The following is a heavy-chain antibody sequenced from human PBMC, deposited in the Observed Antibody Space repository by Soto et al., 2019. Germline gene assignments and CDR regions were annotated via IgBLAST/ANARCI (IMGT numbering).Heavy chain of an antibody. V-gene: IGHV3-23*01. D-gene: IGHD2-8*01. CDR3: AKVVCTSNCYDY. J-gene: IGHJ4*02. CDR2: INGGGGTT. Sequence: EVQLLESGGGLIQPGGSLRLSCTASGFTFSSYAMSWFRQAPGKGLEWVSSINGGGGTTNYADSVKGRFTISRDNSKNTLYLQMNSLRAEDTAVYFCAKVVCTSNCYDYWGQGTLVTVSS. CDR1: GFTFSSYA.